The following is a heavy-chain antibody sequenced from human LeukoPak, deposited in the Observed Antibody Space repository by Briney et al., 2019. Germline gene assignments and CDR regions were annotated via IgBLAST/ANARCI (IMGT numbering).Heavy chain of an antibody. J-gene: IGHJ4*02. CDR3: AKPPRRVGYSDDDLEGGFDY. V-gene: IGHV3-23*01. CDR2: LSGSGDNT. CDR1: GFTFSTYA. Sequence: GGSLRLSCAASGFTFSTYAMSWVRQAPGKGLEWVSTLSGSGDNTYYADSVRGRFIISRDNSKNTLSLQMNSLGADDTAVYFCAKPPRRVGYSDDDLEGGFDYWGQGTLVTVSS. D-gene: IGHD5-12*01.